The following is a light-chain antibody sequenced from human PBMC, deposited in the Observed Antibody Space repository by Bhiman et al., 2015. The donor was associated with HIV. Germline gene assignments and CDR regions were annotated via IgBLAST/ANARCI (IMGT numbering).Light chain of an antibody. V-gene: IGLV2-14*03. CDR3: SSYTVRTTWV. CDR1: SRDVGGYDY. CDR2: DVS. J-gene: IGLJ3*02. Sequence: QSALTQPASVSGSPGQSITISCTGTSRDVGGYDYVSWYQQHPGKAPQLIIYDVSQRPSGVSRRFSGSKSGNTASLTISGLQAEDEGDYYCSSYTVRTTWVFGAGTKLTVL.